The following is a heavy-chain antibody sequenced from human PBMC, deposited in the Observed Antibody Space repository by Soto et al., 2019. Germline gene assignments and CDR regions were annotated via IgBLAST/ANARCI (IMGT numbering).Heavy chain of an antibody. J-gene: IGHJ6*02. V-gene: IGHV3-9*01. Sequence: GGSLRLSCAASGFNFDYYAMHWVRQSPGKGLEWVSGISWNSGSIGYADSVKGRFTISRDNAKNSLYLQMNSLRAEDTAVYYCAKGAGYYYYYGMDVWGQGTTVTVSS. CDR3: AKGAGYYYYYGMDV. CDR1: GFNFDYYA. CDR2: ISWNSGSI.